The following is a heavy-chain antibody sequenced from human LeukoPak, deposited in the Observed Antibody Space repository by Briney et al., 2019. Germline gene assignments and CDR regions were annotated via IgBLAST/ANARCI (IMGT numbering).Heavy chain of an antibody. J-gene: IGHJ6*02. D-gene: IGHD3-22*01. V-gene: IGHV4-34*01. Sequence: PSETLSLTCAVYGGSFGGYYWSWIRQPPGKGLEWIGEINHSGSTNYNPSLKSRVTISVDTSKNQFSLKLSSVTAADTAVYYCAREAKYYYDSSGYYYYYYYGMDVWGQGTTVTVSS. CDR1: GGSFGGYY. CDR2: INHSGST. CDR3: AREAKYYYDSSGYYYYYYYGMDV.